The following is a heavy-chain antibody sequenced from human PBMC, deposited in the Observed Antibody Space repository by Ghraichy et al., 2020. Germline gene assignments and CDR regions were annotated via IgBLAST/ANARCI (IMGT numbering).Heavy chain of an antibody. J-gene: IGHJ5*02. Sequence: SETLSLTCTVSGGSISSGSYFWTWIRQHPGKGLEWIGYIYNNGNTYYNPSLKSRVTISIDTSKNHFSLKLSSVTAADTAVYYCARGYHGQRFDPWGQGTLVTVSS. CDR2: IYNNGNT. CDR1: GGSISSGSYF. CDR3: ARGYHGQRFDP. V-gene: IGHV4-31*03. D-gene: IGHD2-2*01.